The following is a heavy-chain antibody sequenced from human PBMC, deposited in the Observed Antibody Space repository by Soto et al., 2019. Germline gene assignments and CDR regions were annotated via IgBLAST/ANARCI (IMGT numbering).Heavy chain of an antibody. J-gene: IGHJ4*02. Sequence: ASVKVSCKASGYTFTSYGISWVRQAPGQGLEWMGWISAYSGNTNYAQKHQGRVTMTTDTSTSTAYMELRSLRSEDTAVYYCAFLSPPRITMVRGVIDFYWGQGTLVTVSS. D-gene: IGHD3-10*01. CDR1: GYTFTSYG. CDR3: AFLSPPRITMVRGVIDFY. V-gene: IGHV1-18*01. CDR2: ISAYSGNT.